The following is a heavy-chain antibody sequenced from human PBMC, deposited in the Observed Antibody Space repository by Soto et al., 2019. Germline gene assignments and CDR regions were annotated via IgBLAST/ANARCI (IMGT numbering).Heavy chain of an antibody. CDR2: IYLSGNT. CDR1: GGSISSHY. J-gene: IGHJ4*02. V-gene: IGHV4-4*07. CDR3: AKELKPYNSGWYFALS. Sequence: SETLSLTCTVSGGSISSHYWSWIRQPAGKGLEWIGRIYLSGNTKINPSLKNRVTMSVDASKNQFSLNLKSVTAADAAVYYCAKELKPYNSGWYFALSGGQGTLVTVSS. D-gene: IGHD6-19*01.